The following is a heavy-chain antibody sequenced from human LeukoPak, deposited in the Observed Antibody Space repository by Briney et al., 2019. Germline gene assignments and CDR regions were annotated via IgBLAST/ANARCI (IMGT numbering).Heavy chain of an antibody. CDR1: GYSFTSYW. Sequence: GESLKISCKGSGYSFTSYWIGWVRQMPGKGLEWMGIIYPGDSDTRYSPSFQGQVTISADKSISTAYLQWSSLKASDTAMYYCARTDIVVVVAAPPRGAFDIWGQGTMVTVSS. CDR3: ARTDIVVVVAAPPRGAFDI. D-gene: IGHD2-15*01. V-gene: IGHV5-51*01. CDR2: IYPGDSDT. J-gene: IGHJ3*02.